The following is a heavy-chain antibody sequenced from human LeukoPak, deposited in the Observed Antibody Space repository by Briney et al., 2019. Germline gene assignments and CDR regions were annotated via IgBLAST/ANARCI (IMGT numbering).Heavy chain of an antibody. CDR1: GDSISSSHW. CDR3: ARDYGSGDYYFAY. D-gene: IGHD3-10*01. J-gene: IGHJ4*02. CDR2: IYHRGTT. V-gene: IGHV4-4*02. Sequence: SETLSLTCAVPGDSISSSHWWTWVRPPPGKGLEWIGEIYHRGTTNYNWSLKTRVTISVDRSKNQCSLRLTSVTAAHTAVYYCARDYGSGDYYFAYWGQGALVTVSP.